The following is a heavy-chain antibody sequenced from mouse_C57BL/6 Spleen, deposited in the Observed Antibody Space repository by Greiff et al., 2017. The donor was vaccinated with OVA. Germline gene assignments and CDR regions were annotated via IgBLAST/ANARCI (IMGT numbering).Heavy chain of an antibody. V-gene: IGHV3-6*01. CDR1: GYSITSGYY. CDR2: ISYDGSN. J-gene: IGHJ1*03. Sequence: ESGPGLVKPSQSLSLTCSVTGYSITSGYYWNWIRQFPGNKLEWMGYISYDGSNNYNPSLKNRISITRDTSKNQFFLKLNSVTTEDTATYYCARARVLRDWYFDVWGTGTTVTVSS. CDR3: ARARVLRDWYFDV.